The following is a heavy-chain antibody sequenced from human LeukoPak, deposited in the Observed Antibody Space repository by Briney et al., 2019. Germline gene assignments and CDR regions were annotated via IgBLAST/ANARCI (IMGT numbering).Heavy chain of an antibody. CDR1: GFTFSSYG. V-gene: IGHV3-30*02. CDR2: MRYDGSNK. Sequence: GGSLRLSCAASGFTFSSYGMHWVRQAPGKGLEWVAFMRYDGSNKYYADSVKGRFTISRDNSKNTLYLQMNSLRAEDTAVYYCAKDPISIAVVDFDYWGQGTLVTVSS. J-gene: IGHJ4*02. D-gene: IGHD6-19*01. CDR3: AKDPISIAVVDFDY.